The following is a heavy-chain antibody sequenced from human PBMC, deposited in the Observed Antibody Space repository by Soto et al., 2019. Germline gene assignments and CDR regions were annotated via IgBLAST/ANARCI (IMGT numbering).Heavy chain of an antibody. V-gene: IGHV3-53*04. J-gene: IGHJ6*02. D-gene: IGHD1-7*01. CDR1: GFTVSSNY. Sequence: GGSLRLSCAASGFTVSSNYMSWVRQAPGKGLEWVSVIYSGGSTYYADSVKGRFTISRHNSKNTLYLQMNSLRAEDTAVYYCAKATGTTRTNFYYYGMDVWGQGXTVTVSS. CDR2: IYSGGST. CDR3: AKATGTTRTNFYYYGMDV.